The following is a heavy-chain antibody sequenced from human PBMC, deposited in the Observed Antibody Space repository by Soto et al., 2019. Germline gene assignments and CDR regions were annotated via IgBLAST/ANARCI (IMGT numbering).Heavy chain of an antibody. V-gene: IGHV3-23*01. Sequence: EVQLLESGGGLVQPGGSLRLSCAASGFTFSSYAMSWVRQAPGKGLEWVSAISGSGGSTYYADSVKGRFTISRDNSKNTLYRQMNSLRAEDTAVYYCAKGPYCSSTSCYGFGWFDPWGQGTLVTVSS. CDR3: AKGPYCSSTSCYGFGWFDP. D-gene: IGHD2-2*01. J-gene: IGHJ5*02. CDR1: GFTFSSYA. CDR2: ISGSGGST.